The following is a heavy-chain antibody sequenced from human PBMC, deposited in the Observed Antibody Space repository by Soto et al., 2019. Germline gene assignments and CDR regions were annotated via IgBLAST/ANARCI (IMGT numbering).Heavy chain of an antibody. J-gene: IGHJ4*02. CDR3: ARQRHYYDSSGYYYEMGNYFDY. Sequence: GESLKISCKGSGYSFTSYWIGWVRQMPGKGLEWMGIIYPGDSDTRYSPSFQGQVTISADKSISTAYLQWSSLKASDTAMYYCARQRHYYDSSGYYYEMGNYFDYWGQGTLVTVSS. V-gene: IGHV5-51*01. CDR1: GYSFTSYW. CDR2: IYPGDSDT. D-gene: IGHD3-22*01.